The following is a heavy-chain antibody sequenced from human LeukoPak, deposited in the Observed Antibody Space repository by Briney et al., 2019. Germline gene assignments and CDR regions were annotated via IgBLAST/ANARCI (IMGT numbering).Heavy chain of an antibody. CDR2: IYPSGDST. D-gene: IGHD6-19*01. V-gene: IGHV3-23*01. CDR3: AKDVVPDSGWDLDY. J-gene: IGHJ4*02. CDR1: GLTFSTYS. Sequence: GGSLRLSCAASGLTFSTYSMTWVRQGPGKGLEWVSSIYPSGDSTFYADSVKGRFTISRDNSKSTLYLQMSSLRTEDTAIYYCAKDVVPDSGWDLDYWGQGTLVTVSS.